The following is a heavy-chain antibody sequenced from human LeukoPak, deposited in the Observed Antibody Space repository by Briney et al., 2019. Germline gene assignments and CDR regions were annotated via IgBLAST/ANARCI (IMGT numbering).Heavy chain of an antibody. CDR2: IKQDGTEK. V-gene: IGHV3-7*01. CDR1: GFTFTTYW. J-gene: IGHJ4*02. Sequence: PGGSLRLSCAASGFTFTTYWMGWVRQVPGKGLEWVANIKQDGTEKYYVDSVKGRFTISRDNAKNSLYLQMNSLGVEDTAVYYCAKLAKYFYGSETYYFFEHWGQGTPVTASS. CDR3: AKLAKYFYGSETYYFFEH. D-gene: IGHD3-10*01.